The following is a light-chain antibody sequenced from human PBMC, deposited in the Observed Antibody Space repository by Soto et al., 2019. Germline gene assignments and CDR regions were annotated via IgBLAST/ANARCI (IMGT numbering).Light chain of an antibody. V-gene: IGKV3-15*01. Sequence: EIMLTQSPATLSVSPGERVTLSCRASQNVNINLAWYQHKPGQAPRLLLYGASNRATDIPVKFTGSGSGTEFTLTISSLQSEDFAVYYCQQYNDWPRTFGQGTEVEI. CDR1: QNVNIN. CDR3: QQYNDWPRT. J-gene: IGKJ1*01. CDR2: GAS.